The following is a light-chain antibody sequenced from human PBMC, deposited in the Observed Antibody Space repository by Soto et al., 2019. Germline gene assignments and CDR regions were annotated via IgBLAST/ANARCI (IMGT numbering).Light chain of an antibody. CDR2: KAS. V-gene: IGKV1-5*03. Sequence: DVQMTQTPSSLSASVGDRVILTCRASQSIGNWLALYQQKPGKAPKLLIYKASSLESGVPTRFSGSGSGTDFTLTISSLQPEDFATYYCQQYNSYVFGPGTKVDIK. CDR3: QQYNSYV. J-gene: IGKJ3*01. CDR1: QSIGNW.